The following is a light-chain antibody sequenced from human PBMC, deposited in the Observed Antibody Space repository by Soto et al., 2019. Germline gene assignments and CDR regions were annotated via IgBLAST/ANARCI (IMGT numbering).Light chain of an antibody. CDR3: HQYATSPFT. V-gene: IGKV3-20*01. CDR1: ETIGRAY. Sequence: IVLTRSPGTVSLSPGERATLSCRASETIGRAYFAWYQHRPGRTPRLVLSGTSNRAAGIPDRFGGSGSGADFTLTISGVEPEDSAVYYCHQYATSPFTFGQGTKLEIK. CDR2: GTS. J-gene: IGKJ2*01.